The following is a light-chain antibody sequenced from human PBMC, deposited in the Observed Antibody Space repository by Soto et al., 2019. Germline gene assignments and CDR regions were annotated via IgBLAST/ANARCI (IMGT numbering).Light chain of an antibody. J-gene: IGKJ1*01. Sequence: DIQMTQSPSSLSASVGDRVTTTCRASQSSSSYLNWYQQKPGKAPKRLIYAASSLQSGVPSRFSGSGSGTDFTLTISSLQPEDFATYYCQQSYSTLWTFGQGTKVDI. CDR2: AAS. CDR3: QQSYSTLWT. CDR1: QSSSSY. V-gene: IGKV1-39*01.